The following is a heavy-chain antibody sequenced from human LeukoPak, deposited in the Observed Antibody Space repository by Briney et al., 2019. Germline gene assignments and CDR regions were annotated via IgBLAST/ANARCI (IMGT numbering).Heavy chain of an antibody. CDR1: GLTFSDFW. J-gene: IGHJ4*02. CDR2: VKGDGRTT. CDR3: ATGHSYGYDY. Sequence: QPGGSLRLSCAASGLTFSDFWMHWVRQPPGKGLVWFALVKGDGRTTIYADSVKGRFTISRDNAKNTLYLQMNSLRADDSGVYYCATGHSYGYDYWGQGVLVTVS. D-gene: IGHD5-18*01. V-gene: IGHV3-74*01.